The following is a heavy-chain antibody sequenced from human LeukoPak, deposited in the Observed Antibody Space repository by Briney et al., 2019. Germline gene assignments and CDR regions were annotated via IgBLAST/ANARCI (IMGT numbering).Heavy chain of an antibody. CDR2: ISYDGSNK. J-gene: IGHJ4*02. V-gene: IGHV3-30*03. CDR1: GFTFSSYG. Sequence: GGSLRLSCAASGFTFSSYGMPWVRQAPGKGLEWVAVISYDGSNKYYADSVKGRFTISRDNSKNTLYLQMNSLRAEDTAVYYCARGTDYWGQGTLVTVSS. CDR3: ARGTDY.